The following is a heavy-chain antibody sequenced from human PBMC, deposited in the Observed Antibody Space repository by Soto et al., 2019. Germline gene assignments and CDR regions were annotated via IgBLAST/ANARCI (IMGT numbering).Heavy chain of an antibody. CDR2: IYYSGST. D-gene: IGHD3-22*01. CDR3: ARRTRYYDSSGYYLNDAFDI. V-gene: IGHV4-39*01. Sequence: SETLSLTCTVSGGSISSGGYYWNWIRQHPGKGLEWIGSIYYSGSTYYNPSLKSRVTISVDTSKNQFSLKLSFVTAADTAVYYCARRTRYYDSSGYYLNDAFDIWGQETMVTVSS. J-gene: IGHJ3*02. CDR1: GGSISSGGYY.